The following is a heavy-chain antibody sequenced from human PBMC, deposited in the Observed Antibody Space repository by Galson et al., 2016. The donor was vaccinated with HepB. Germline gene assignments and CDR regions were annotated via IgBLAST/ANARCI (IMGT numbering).Heavy chain of an antibody. CDR1: GFTFSSYA. V-gene: IGHV3-23*01. Sequence: SLRLSCAASGFTFSSYAMSWVRQAPGKGLEWVSSISGSGAGTYYADSVKGRFTISRDNSKNTLYLQMNSLRVEDTAVFYCARAIKHYYDSNSYYQGLDFWGQGTLVTVSS. CDR3: ARAIKHYYDSNSYYQGLDF. CDR2: ISGSGAGT. J-gene: IGHJ4*02. D-gene: IGHD3-22*01.